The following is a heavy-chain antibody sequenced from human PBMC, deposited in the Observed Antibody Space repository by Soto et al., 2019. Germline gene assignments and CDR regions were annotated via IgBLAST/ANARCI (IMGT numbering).Heavy chain of an antibody. CDR1: GGSFSGYY. V-gene: IGHV4-34*01. J-gene: IGHJ5*02. Sequence: SETLSLTCAVYGGSFSGYYWSWIRQPPGKGLEWIGEINHSGSTNYNPSLKSRVTISVDTSKNQFSLKLSSVTAAGTAVYYCARAWGYSYGDNWFDPWGQGTLVTVSS. CDR3: ARAWGYSYGDNWFDP. CDR2: INHSGST. D-gene: IGHD5-18*01.